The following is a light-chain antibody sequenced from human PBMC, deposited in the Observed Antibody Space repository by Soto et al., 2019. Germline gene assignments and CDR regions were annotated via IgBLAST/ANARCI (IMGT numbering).Light chain of an antibody. J-gene: IGKJ4*01. V-gene: IGKV1-39*01. CDR2: GTS. CDR3: QQDYSPLLT. CDR1: QSIATS. Sequence: DIQMTQSPSSLSASVGDTVTITCRASQSIATSLNWLQLKPGKAPKLLIYGTSTLQSGVPSRFSGGGSGTDFTLTISSLQPEDSALYFCQQDYSPLLTFGGGTRVEIK.